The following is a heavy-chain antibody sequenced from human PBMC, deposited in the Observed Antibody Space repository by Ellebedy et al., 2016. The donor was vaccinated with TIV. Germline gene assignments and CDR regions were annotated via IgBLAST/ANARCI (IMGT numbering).Heavy chain of an antibody. J-gene: IGHJ4*02. Sequence: GESLKISCAASGFTFSNYAMAWVRQAPGKGLEWVALIAYDGSNEFYADSVKGRFTISIDNSKNTLHLQMNSLRTEDTAIYYFARDSTNPYFDYWGQGTLVTVSS. CDR2: IAYDGSNE. CDR1: GFTFSNYA. V-gene: IGHV3-30*01. CDR3: ARDSTNPYFDY.